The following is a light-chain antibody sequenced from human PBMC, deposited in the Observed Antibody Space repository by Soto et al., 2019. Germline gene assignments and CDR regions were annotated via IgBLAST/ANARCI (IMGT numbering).Light chain of an antibody. V-gene: IGKV1-39*01. CDR1: QSISSN. CDR2: AAS. Sequence: DIPVTQSPSSLSASVGDRVTISCRASQSISSNLNWYQQKPGTAPKLLIYAASSLQSGVPSRFSGSGSGTDFTLTISSLQPEDFASYYCQQSYSAPWTFGQGTKVEIK. CDR3: QQSYSAPWT. J-gene: IGKJ1*01.